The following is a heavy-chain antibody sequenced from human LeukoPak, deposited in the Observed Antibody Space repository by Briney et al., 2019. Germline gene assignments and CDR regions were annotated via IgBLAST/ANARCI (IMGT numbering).Heavy chain of an antibody. V-gene: IGHV3-74*01. J-gene: IGHJ6*02. D-gene: IGHD6-13*01. CDR3: ARGGYSSSWSPNYYYYGMDV. CDR2: IKSDGTST. Sequence: GGSLRLSCAASGFTFSSYWMHWVRQGPGKGLVWVSRIKSDGTSTNYADSVKGRFTISRDNAKNTLYLQMNSLRAEDTALYYCARGGYSSSWSPNYYYYGMDVWGQGTTVTVSS. CDR1: GFTFSSYW.